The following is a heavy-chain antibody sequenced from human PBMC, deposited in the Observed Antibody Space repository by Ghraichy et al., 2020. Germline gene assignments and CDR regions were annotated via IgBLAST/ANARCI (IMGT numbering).Heavy chain of an antibody. J-gene: IGHJ4*02. V-gene: IGHV4-34*01. CDR3: ARGYSNRSGYSSGNPSSPLYYFDY. D-gene: IGHD6-19*01. Sequence: SETLSLTCAVYGWSFSGYYWSWIRQPPGKGLEWIGEINHSGSTNYNPSLKSRVTISVDTSKNQFSLKLSSVTAADTAVYYCARGYSNRSGYSSGNPSSPLYYFDYWGQGTLVTVSS. CDR2: INHSGST. CDR1: GWSFSGYY.